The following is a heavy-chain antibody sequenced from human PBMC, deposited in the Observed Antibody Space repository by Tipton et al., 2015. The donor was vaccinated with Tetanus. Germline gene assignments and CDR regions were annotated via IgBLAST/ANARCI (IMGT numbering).Heavy chain of an antibody. V-gene: IGHV4-39*01. J-gene: IGHJ5*02. CDR3: ARQADNWFDP. Sequence: GLVKPSETLSLTCTVSGGPIISGTPYWGWIRQLPGKGLEWIGQIYYSGTTYYNSPLQRRVPISLDSSKNQVSLKMTSVTAADTAVYYCARQADNWFDPWGQGTLVVVSS. CDR1: GGPIISGTPY. CDR2: IYYSGTT.